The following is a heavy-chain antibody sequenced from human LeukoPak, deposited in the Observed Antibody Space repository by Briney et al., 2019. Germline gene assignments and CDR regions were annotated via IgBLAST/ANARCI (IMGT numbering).Heavy chain of an antibody. Sequence: GGSLRLSCTTAKFNFHNYGLTWVRQAPGKELECVASISGSGASTQYAASVQGRFSISRDNSKNTLYLQMNSLRAEDTAVYYCAKDPNGDYIGAFDISGQGTMVTVSS. J-gene: IGHJ3*02. CDR3: AKDPNGDYIGAFDI. V-gene: IGHV3-23*01. CDR1: KFNFHNYG. D-gene: IGHD4-17*01. CDR2: ISGSGAST.